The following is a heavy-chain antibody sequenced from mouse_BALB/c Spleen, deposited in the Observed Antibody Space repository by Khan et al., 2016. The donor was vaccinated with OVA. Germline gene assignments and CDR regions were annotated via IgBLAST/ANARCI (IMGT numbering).Heavy chain of an antibody. V-gene: IGHV3-2*02. CDR1: GYSITSGYA. J-gene: IGHJ2*01. CDR3: ARGNYYGYYFDY. CDR2: ISYSGVT. D-gene: IGHD1-1*01. Sequence: EVQLQESGPGLVKPPQSLSLTCTVTGYSITSGYAWNWIRQFPGNKLEWMGYISYSGVTSYTPSLKSRIPITRDTSKNQFFLQLTSVTTEDTATYYCARGNYYGYYFDYWGQGTTLTVSS.